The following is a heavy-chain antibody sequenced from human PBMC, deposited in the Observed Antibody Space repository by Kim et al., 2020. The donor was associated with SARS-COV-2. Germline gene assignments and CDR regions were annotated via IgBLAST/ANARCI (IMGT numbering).Heavy chain of an antibody. CDR2: SKNKGDGGAT. Sequence: GGSLRLSCAASGFTFNNAWMNWVRQSPGKGLEWVGRSKNKGDGGATDYAAPVKARFTISRDDSQNTLYLQMNSLKSEDTALYYCTTTWGPGDMADVWGQG. V-gene: IGHV3-15*01. J-gene: IGHJ6*02. CDR3: TTTWGPGDMADV. CDR1: GFTFNNAW. D-gene: IGHD7-27*01.